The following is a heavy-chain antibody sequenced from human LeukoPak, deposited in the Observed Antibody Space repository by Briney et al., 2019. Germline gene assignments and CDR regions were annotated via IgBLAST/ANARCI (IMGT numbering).Heavy chain of an antibody. J-gene: IGHJ5*02. CDR2: IYGNNDK. Sequence: SAPTLVNPTQTLTLTCTFSGFSLNTRGVGVGWIRQPPGKALEWLALIYGNNDKRYSPSLKSRLTITKDTSKNQVVLTMTNMDPVDTATYYCAHRRRTGLENWFDPWGQGTLVTVSS. V-gene: IGHV2-5*01. D-gene: IGHD1-1*01. CDR3: AHRRRTGLENWFDP. CDR1: GFSLNTRGVG.